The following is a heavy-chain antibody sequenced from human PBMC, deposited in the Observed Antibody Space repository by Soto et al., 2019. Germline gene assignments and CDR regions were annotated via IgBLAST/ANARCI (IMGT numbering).Heavy chain of an antibody. CDR3: SADLPDWGAYAFDY. CDR1: GFTFNGAW. Sequence: EVQLVESGGGLVEPGGSLRLSCAASGFTFNGAWMNWVRQGPGKGLEWVGRVKSKVDGETIDYAAPVKGRFTISRDDSRNMVYLQMNSLSTEDTAMYYCSADLPDWGAYAFDYWCQGALVTVSS. CDR2: VKSKVDGETI. J-gene: IGHJ4*02. D-gene: IGHD3-16*01. V-gene: IGHV3-15*07.